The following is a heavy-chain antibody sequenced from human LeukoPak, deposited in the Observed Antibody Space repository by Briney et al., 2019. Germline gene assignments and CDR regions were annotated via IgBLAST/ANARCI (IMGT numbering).Heavy chain of an antibody. CDR3: ARDLGGVTAPGGTFGP. Sequence: PSETLSLTCTVSGGSIRSNYWSWFRQPPGRGLEWIGYIYYSGSIKYNPSLNGRATISADTAKNHLSLNLTSVTAADTAVYYCARDLGGVTAPGGTFGPWGQGTLVTVSS. J-gene: IGHJ5*02. CDR2: IYYSGSI. D-gene: IGHD1-1*01. CDR1: GGSIRSNY. V-gene: IGHV4-59*01.